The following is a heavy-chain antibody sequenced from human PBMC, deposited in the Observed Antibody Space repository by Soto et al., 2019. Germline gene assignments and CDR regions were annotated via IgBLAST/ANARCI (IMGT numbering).Heavy chain of an antibody. D-gene: IGHD2-21*02. CDR2: IYYSRRT. J-gene: IGHJ4*02. V-gene: IGHV4-39*01. CDR1: GESISSSSYY. Sequence: SETLSLTCIVSGESISSSSYYWGWIRQPPGKGLEWIGSIYYSRRTYYNPSFKSRVTISIDTSKNQFSLKLSSVTATDTAVYYCARQRTTVVTQAYFDHWGQGALVTVPS. CDR3: ARQRTTVVTQAYFDH.